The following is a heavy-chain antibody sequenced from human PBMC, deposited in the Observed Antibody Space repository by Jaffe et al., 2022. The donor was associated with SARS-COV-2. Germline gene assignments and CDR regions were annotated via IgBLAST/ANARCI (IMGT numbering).Heavy chain of an antibody. CDR1: GFTFSSYA. Sequence: QVQLVESGGGVVQPGRSLRLSCAASGFTFSSYAMHWVRQAPGKGLEWVATITYDGSNKYYADSVKGRFTISRDNSKNTLYLQMNSLRAEDTAMYYCVRELSGGYSFDFWGQGTLVTVSS. CDR3: VRELSGGYSFDF. CDR2: ITYDGSNK. J-gene: IGHJ4*02. V-gene: IGHV3-30-3*01. D-gene: IGHD1-26*01.